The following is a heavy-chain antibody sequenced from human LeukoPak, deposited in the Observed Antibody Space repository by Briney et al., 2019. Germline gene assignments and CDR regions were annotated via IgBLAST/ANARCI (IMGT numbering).Heavy chain of an antibody. V-gene: IGHV3-64D*06. CDR2: ISSNGGST. J-gene: IGHJ4*02. D-gene: IGHD4-17*01. CDR3: VKARMTTVSHFDY. CDR1: GFTFSSYA. Sequence: PGGSLRLSCSASGFTFSSYAMHWVRRPPGKGRKYVSAISSNGGSTYYADSVKGRFTISRDNSKNTLYLQMSSLRAEDTAVYYCVKARMTTVSHFDYWGQGTLVTVSS.